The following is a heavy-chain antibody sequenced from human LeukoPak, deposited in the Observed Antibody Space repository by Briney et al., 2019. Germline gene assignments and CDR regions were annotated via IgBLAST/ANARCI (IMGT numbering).Heavy chain of an antibody. CDR3: ATDGAGFDT. V-gene: IGHV3-11*01. J-gene: IGHJ5*02. CDR1: GFTFNDYY. Sequence: PGGSLRLSCAASGFTFNDYYMSWIRQAPGKGLEWLSYINIGGTDTHYADSVKGRFTISRDNAKKSLYLEMNNLRAEDTAVYYCATDGAGFDTWGQGVLVTVSS. CDR2: INIGGTDT.